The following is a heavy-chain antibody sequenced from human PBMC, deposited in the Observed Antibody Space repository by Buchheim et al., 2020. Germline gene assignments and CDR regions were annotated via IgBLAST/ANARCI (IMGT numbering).Heavy chain of an antibody. V-gene: IGHV3-30*01. CDR2: ISYDGSNK. CDR3: VRGHSGGDGADY. J-gene: IGHJ4*02. CDR1: GFTFSSYV. Sequence: QVQLVESGGGVVQPGKSLRLSCAASGFTFSSYVMHWVRQAPGKGLEWVVVISYDGSNKYYADSVKGRFAISRDDSKNTLYLQMNSLRAGDTAVYYCVRGHSGGDGADYWGQGTL. D-gene: IGHD2-21*02.